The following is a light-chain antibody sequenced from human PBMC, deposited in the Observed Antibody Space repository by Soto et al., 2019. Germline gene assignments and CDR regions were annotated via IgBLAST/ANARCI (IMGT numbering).Light chain of an antibody. CDR2: GVS. CDR1: ISDFVVYNY. J-gene: IGLJ1*01. Sequence: QSALTQPASVSGSPGQSITISCTGTISDFVVYNYVSWYQQHPGKAPKPMIYGVSNRPSGVSNRFSGSKSGNTASLTISGLQADDEADYYCSSHTISSALQVFGTGTKVTVL. V-gene: IGLV2-14*01. CDR3: SSHTISSALQV.